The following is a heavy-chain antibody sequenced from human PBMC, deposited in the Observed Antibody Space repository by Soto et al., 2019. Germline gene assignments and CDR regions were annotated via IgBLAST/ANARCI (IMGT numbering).Heavy chain of an antibody. CDR3: ARGDTPMITGMDSFDI. CDR1: GVSVRRYL. D-gene: IGHD5-18*01. V-gene: IGHV3-7*01. Sequence: PWCSLRLSCAASGVSVRRYLMNWVRQAPGKGLEWVANIKQDGTEKNYVDSVKGRFTISRDNARKSLYLQMDSLRAEDTAVYFCARGDTPMITGMDSFDIWGQGTMVTVSS. CDR2: IKQDGTEK. J-gene: IGHJ3*02.